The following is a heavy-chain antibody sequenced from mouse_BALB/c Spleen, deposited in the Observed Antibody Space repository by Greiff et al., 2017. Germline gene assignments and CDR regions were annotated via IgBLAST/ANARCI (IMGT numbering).Heavy chain of an antibody. CDR2: INSNGGST. J-gene: IGHJ2*01. V-gene: IGHV5-6-3*01. CDR3: ARDGGLLPYYFDY. Sequence: EVKVEESGGGLVQPGGSLKLSCAASGFTFSSYGMSWVRQTPDKRLELVATINSNGGSTYYPDSVKGRFTISRDNAKNTLYLQMSSLKSEDTAMYYCARDGGLLPYYFDYWGQGTTLTVSS. CDR1: GFTFSSYG. D-gene: IGHD2-3*01.